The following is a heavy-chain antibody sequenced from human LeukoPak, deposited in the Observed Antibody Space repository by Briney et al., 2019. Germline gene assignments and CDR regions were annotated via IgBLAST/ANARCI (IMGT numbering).Heavy chain of an antibody. V-gene: IGHV4-38-2*01. J-gene: IGHJ4*02. D-gene: IGHD3-22*01. Sequence: SETLSLTCAVSGYSISSGYYWGWIRQPPGKGLEWIGSIYHSGSTYYNPSLKSRVTISVDTSKNQFSLKLSSVTAADTAVYYCARAPGYYDSSGYSVDYWGQGTLVTVSS. CDR1: GYSISSGYY. CDR2: IYHSGST. CDR3: ARAPGYYDSSGYSVDY.